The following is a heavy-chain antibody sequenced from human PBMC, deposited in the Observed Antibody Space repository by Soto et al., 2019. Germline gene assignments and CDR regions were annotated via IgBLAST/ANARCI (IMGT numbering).Heavy chain of an antibody. J-gene: IGHJ1*01. D-gene: IGHD6-19*01. CDR1: GYTLTELS. CDR2: FDPEDGET. Sequence: ASVKVSCKVSGYTLTELSMHWVRQAPGKGLEWMGGFDPEDGETIYAQKFQGRVTMTEDTSTDTAYMELSSLRSEDTAVYYCATVRYSSGWYDGVPNDEEYFQHWGQGTLVTVSS. V-gene: IGHV1-24*01. CDR3: ATVRYSSGWYDGVPNDEEYFQH.